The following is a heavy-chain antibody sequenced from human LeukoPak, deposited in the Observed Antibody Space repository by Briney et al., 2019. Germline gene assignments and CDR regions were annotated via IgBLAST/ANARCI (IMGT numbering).Heavy chain of an antibody. D-gene: IGHD6-19*01. J-gene: IGHJ4*02. V-gene: IGHV3-48*01. CDR2: ISSSSSTI. Sequence: PGGSLRLSCAASGFTFSSYSMNWVRQAPGKGLEWVSYISSSSSTIYYADSVKGRFTISRGNAKNSLYLQMNSLRAEDTAVYYCARPFLGIAVAGIMARWGQGTLVTVSS. CDR1: GFTFSSYS. CDR3: ARPFLGIAVAGIMAR.